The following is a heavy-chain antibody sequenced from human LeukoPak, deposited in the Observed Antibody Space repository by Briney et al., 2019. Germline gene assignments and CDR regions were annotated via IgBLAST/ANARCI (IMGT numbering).Heavy chain of an antibody. J-gene: IGHJ5*02. V-gene: IGHV4-34*01. Sequence: SETLSLTCAVYGGSFSGYYGSWIRQPPGKGLEWIGEINHSGSTNYNPSLKSRVTISVDTSKNQFSLKLSSVTAADTAVNYCARGRPPNPWGQGTLVTVSS. CDR3: ARGRPPNP. CDR2: INHSGST. CDR1: GGSFSGYY.